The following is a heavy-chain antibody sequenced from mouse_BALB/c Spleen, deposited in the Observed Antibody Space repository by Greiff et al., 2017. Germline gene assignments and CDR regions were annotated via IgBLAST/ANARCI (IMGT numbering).Heavy chain of an antibody. D-gene: IGHD1-1*01. J-gene: IGHJ3*01. CDR3: ARGEGFTTVVARDWFAD. Sequence: EVHLVESGGGLVKPGGSLKLSCAASGFTFSDYYMYWVRQTPEKRLEWVATISDGGSYTYYPDSVKGRFTISRDNAKNNLYLQMSSLKSEDTAMYYCARGEGFTTVVARDWFADWGQGTLVTVSA. CDR2: ISDGGSYT. V-gene: IGHV5-4*02. CDR1: GFTFSDYY.